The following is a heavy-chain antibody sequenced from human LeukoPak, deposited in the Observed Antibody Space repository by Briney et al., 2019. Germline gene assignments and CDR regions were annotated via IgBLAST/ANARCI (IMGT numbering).Heavy chain of an antibody. CDR1: GYTFTGYY. J-gene: IGHJ5*02. Sequence: ASVKVSCKASGYTFTGYYMHWVRQAPGQGLEWMGWINPNSGGTNYAQKFQGRGTMTRDTSISTAYMELSRLRSDETAVYYCARGRRVYYDSSGYYYGWFDPWGQGTLVTVSS. CDR3: ARGRRVYYDSSGYYYGWFDP. V-gene: IGHV1-2*02. CDR2: INPNSGGT. D-gene: IGHD3-22*01.